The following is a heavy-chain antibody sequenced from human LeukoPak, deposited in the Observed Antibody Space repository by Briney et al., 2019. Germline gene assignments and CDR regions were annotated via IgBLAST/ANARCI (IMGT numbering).Heavy chain of an antibody. J-gene: IGHJ1*01. V-gene: IGHV3-53*01. CDR2: ISSVGST. CDR3: ARDQYSSNWYVHH. CDR1: GFTVSSNY. Sequence: GGSLRLSCAASGFTVSSNYMSWVRQAPGKGLEWVSLISSVGSTYYADSVKGRFTISGDNSKNTLYLQMNSLRAEDTAVYYCARDQYSSNWYVHHWGQGTLVTVS. D-gene: IGHD6-19*01.